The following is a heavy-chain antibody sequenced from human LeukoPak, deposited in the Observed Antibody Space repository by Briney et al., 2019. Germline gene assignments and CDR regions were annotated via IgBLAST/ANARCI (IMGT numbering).Heavy chain of an antibody. CDR3: ARGYSSGWYSYYYYGMDV. Sequence: SETLSLTCTVSGGSISSYYWSWIRQPPGKGLEWIGYIYYSGSTNYNPPLKSRVTISVDTSKNQFSLKLSSVTAADTAVYYCARGYSSGWYSYYYYGMDVWGQGTTVTVSS. V-gene: IGHV4-59*01. D-gene: IGHD6-19*01. CDR2: IYYSGST. J-gene: IGHJ6*02. CDR1: GGSISSYY.